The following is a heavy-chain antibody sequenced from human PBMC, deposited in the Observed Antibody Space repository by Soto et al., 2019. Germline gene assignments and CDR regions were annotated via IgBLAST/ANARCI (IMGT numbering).Heavy chain of an antibody. CDR1: GFTFSSYA. CDR2: ISYDGSNK. CDR3: ARDFMPYCSSTSCSPAGY. V-gene: IGHV3-30-3*01. D-gene: IGHD2-2*01. Sequence: AGGSLRLSCAASGFTFSSYAMHWVRQAPGKGLEWVAVISYDGSNKYYADSVKGRFTISRDNSKNTLYLQMNSLRAEDTAVYYCARDFMPYCSSTSCSPAGYWGQGTLVTVSS. J-gene: IGHJ4*02.